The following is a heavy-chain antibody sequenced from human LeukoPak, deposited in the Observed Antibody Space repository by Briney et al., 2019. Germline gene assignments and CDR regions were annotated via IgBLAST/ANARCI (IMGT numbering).Heavy chain of an antibody. CDR3: ARGSSVPAAMINFDY. V-gene: IGHV1-18*01. CDR1: GYTFTSYG. Sequence: GASVKVSCKASGYTFTSYGISWVRQAPGQGLEWMGWISAYNGNTNYAQKLQGRVTMTTDTSTSTAYMELRSLRSDDTAVYYCARGSSVPAAMINFDYWGQGTLVTVSS. J-gene: IGHJ4*02. CDR2: ISAYNGNT. D-gene: IGHD2-2*01.